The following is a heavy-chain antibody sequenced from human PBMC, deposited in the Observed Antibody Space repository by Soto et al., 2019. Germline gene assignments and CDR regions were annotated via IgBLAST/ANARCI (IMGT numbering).Heavy chain of an antibody. Sequence: GSLRLSCSASGFTFSNYAMRWVRQAPGKGLEWVSGISGSGDSTYYADSVKGRVTISRDNDKSTLYLQLNGLRAEDTAVYYCAKIDGEEQLVTYYYYYAMDVWGQGTTVTVSS. CDR2: ISGSGDST. CDR3: AKIDGEEQLVTYYYYYAMDV. D-gene: IGHD6-13*01. J-gene: IGHJ6*02. V-gene: IGHV3-23*01. CDR1: GFTFSNYA.